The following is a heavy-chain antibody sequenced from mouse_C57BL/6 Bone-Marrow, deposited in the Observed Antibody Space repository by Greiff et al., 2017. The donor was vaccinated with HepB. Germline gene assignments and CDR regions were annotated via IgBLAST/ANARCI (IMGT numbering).Heavy chain of an antibody. Sequence: VQLQQSGAELVRPGASVKLSCTASGFNIKDDYMHWVKQRPEQGLEWIGWIDPENGDTEYASKFQGKATITADTSSNTAYLQLSSLTSEDTAVYYCTPDGYPFDYWGQGTTLTVSS. D-gene: IGHD2-3*01. V-gene: IGHV14-4*01. J-gene: IGHJ2*01. CDR3: TPDGYPFDY. CDR2: IDPENGDT. CDR1: GFNIKDDY.